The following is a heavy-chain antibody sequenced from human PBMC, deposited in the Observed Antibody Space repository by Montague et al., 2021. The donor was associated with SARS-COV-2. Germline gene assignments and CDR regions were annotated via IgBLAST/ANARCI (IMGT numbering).Heavy chain of an antibody. Sequence: SETLSLTCTVSGGSISSSSYDWGWIRQPPGKGLEWIGSIYYSGTTYYNPSFKSRVTISVDTSKNQFSLKLSSVTAADTAVYYCARHVRSLMVRGPDFDYWGQGTLVTVSS. CDR2: IYYSGTT. CDR1: GGSISSSSYD. CDR3: ARHVRSLMVRGPDFDY. D-gene: IGHD3-10*01. J-gene: IGHJ4*02. V-gene: IGHV4-39*01.